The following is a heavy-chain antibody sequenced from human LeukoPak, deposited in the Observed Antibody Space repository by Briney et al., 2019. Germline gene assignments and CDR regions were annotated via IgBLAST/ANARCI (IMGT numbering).Heavy chain of an antibody. D-gene: IGHD3-10*01. CDR2: ISYDGSNK. CDR1: GFTFSSYA. J-gene: IGHJ4*02. CDR3: AKDSSYGSGSYLVTAGFDY. V-gene: IGHV3-30-3*01. Sequence: GGSLRLSCAASGFTFSSYAMHWVRQAPGKGLGWVAVISYDGSNKYYADSVKGRFTISRDNSKNTLYLQMNSLRAEDTALYYCAKDSSYGSGSYLVTAGFDYWGQGTLVTVSS.